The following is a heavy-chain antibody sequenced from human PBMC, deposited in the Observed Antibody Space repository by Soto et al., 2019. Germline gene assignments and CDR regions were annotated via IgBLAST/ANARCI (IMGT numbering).Heavy chain of an antibody. V-gene: IGHV3-74*01. CDR1: GFTFSAYW. J-gene: IGHJ4*02. D-gene: IGHD1-1*01. CDR3: ASGPRVSSTGTGAH. Sequence: PGGSLRLSCSVSGFTFSAYWMHWVRQVPGKGLTWVSRISDDGSTATYADSVKGRFVISRDNAKNSLYLEMNTLRADDSGLYYCASGPRVSSTGTGAHWGRGTLVTVSS. CDR2: ISDDGSTA.